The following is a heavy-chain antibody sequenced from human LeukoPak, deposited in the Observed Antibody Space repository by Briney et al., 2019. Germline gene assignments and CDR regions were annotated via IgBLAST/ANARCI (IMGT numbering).Heavy chain of an antibody. CDR2: IIPIFGTA. J-gene: IGHJ5*02. CDR3: ARVLRVGAPNWFDP. V-gene: IGHV1-69*05. Sequence: SVKVSCKASGGTFSSYAISWVRQAPGQGLEWMGRIIPIFGTANYAQKFQGRVTITTDESTSTAYMELSSLRSEDTAVYYCARVLRVGAPNWFDPWGQGTLVTVSS. D-gene: IGHD1-26*01. CDR1: GGTFSSYA.